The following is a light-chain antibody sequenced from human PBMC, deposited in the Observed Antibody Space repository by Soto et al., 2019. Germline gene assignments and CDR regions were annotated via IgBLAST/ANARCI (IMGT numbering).Light chain of an antibody. CDR1: SSDVGGYEY. CDR2: EVS. Sequence: QSVLTQPASVSGSPGQSITISCTGTSSDVGGYEYVSWYQQHPGKAPKVMIYEVSRRPSGVSSRFSGSKSGNTASLTISGLQADDEADYYCSSYTSSSARVFGTGTQLTVL. CDR3: SSYTSSSARV. V-gene: IGLV2-14*01. J-gene: IGLJ1*01.